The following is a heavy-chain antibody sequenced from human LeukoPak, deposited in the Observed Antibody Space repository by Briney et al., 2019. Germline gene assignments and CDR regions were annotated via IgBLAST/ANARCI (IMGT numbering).Heavy chain of an antibody. CDR2: IWHDGSKI. Sequence: GRSLRLSCAASGFTFSYYGMQWVRQAPGKGLEWVALIWHDGSKIHYADSVQGRFTISRDNSKSTLCLQMNSLRAEDTAVYYCAKQLGYCSDGSCYFPYWGQGTLVTVSS. J-gene: IGHJ4*02. CDR3: AKQLGYCSDGSCYFPY. CDR1: GFTFSYYG. V-gene: IGHV3-33*06. D-gene: IGHD2-15*01.